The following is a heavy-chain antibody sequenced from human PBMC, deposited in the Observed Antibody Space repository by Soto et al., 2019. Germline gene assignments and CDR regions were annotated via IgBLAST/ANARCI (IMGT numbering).Heavy chain of an antibody. V-gene: IGHV3-15*05. CDR1: GFSCSNGW. Sequence: ELQLVESGGGLVKPGGSLRLSCAASGFSCSNGWMSWVRQAPGKGLEWVGRIKSKTDGETTDYAAPVKGRFTISRDDSKNTLYLQMNSHKIEYTAVYYCTTDEWEWGQGTLVTVSS. J-gene: IGHJ4*02. D-gene: IGHD1-26*01. CDR3: TTDEWE. CDR2: IKSKTDGETT.